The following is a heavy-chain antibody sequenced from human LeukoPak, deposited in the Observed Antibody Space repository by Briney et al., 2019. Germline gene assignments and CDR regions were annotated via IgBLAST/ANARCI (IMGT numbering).Heavy chain of an antibody. V-gene: IGHV1-69*06. Sequence: PAASVKVSRKASGGTFSSYAISWVRQAPGQGLEWMGGIIPIFGTANYAQKFQGRVTITADKSTSTAYMELSSLRSEDTAVYYCARARNPYYDILTGYRPYNWFDPWGQGTLVTVSS. CDR1: GGTFSSYA. CDR3: ARARNPYYDILTGYRPYNWFDP. J-gene: IGHJ5*02. D-gene: IGHD3-9*01. CDR2: IIPIFGTA.